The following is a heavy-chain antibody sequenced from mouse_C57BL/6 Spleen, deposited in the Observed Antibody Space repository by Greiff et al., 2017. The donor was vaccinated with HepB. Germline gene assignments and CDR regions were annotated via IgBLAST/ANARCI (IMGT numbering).Heavy chain of an antibody. CDR1: GFTFSDYG. CDR2: ISSGSSTI. D-gene: IGHD2-4*01. V-gene: IGHV5-17*01. CDR3: ARKDYNLYFDV. J-gene: IGHJ1*03. Sequence: EVNVVESGGGLVKPGGSLKLSCAASGFTFSDYGMHWVRQAPEKGLEWVAYISSGSSTIYYADTVKGRFTISRDNAKNTLFLHMTSLRSEDTAMYDCARKDYNLYFDVWGTGTTVTVSS.